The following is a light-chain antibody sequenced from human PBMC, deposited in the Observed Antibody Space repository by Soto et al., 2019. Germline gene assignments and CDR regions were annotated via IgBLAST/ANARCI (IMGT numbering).Light chain of an antibody. J-gene: IGKJ2*01. V-gene: IGKV3-15*01. Sequence: EVVLTQSPATLSVSPGERATLSCRASQSVSSNLAWYQQKPGQAPRLLIYGASTRATNIPARFSGSGSGTEFTLTIRSLQSEDFAVYYCQQYHNWPQTFGQGTKLEIK. CDR2: GAS. CDR1: QSVSSN. CDR3: QQYHNWPQT.